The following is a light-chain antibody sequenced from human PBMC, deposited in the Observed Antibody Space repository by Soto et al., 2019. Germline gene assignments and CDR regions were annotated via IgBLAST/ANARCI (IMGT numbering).Light chain of an antibody. CDR1: TLAVGLYNY. V-gene: IGLV2-14*01. CDR3: AAYTSSATPYI. Sequence: QSALTQPASVSGSPGQSITNSCTGATLAVGLYNYVSWYQQRPDKAPKLIIYDVSDRPSGLSNRFSGSKSGSTASLTISGLQAEDEADYYCAAYTSSATPYIFGTGTKLTVL. CDR2: DVS. J-gene: IGLJ1*01.